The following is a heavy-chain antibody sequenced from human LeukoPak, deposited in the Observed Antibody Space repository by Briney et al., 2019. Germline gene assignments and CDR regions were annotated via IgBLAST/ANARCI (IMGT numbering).Heavy chain of an antibody. CDR2: IYYSGST. Sequence: SETLSLTCTVSGGSIRSSSYYWGWIRQPPGKGLEWIGSIYYSGSTYYNPSLKSRVTISVDTSKNQFSLKLSSVTAADTAVYYCAWSTGDFAYGMDVWGQGTTVTVSS. CDR1: GGSIRSSSYY. D-gene: IGHD5/OR15-5a*01. V-gene: IGHV4-39*01. CDR3: AWSTGDFAYGMDV. J-gene: IGHJ6*02.